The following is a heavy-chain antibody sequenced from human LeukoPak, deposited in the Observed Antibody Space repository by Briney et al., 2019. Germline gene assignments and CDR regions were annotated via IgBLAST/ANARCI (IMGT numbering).Heavy chain of an antibody. CDR2: ISWNSGSI. J-gene: IGHJ3*02. D-gene: IGHD2-2*02. CDR1: GFTFDDYA. CDR3: AKDSWRCSSTSCYTGDDAFDI. Sequence: GRSLRLSCAASGFTFDDYAMHWVRQAPGKGLEWVSGISWNSGSIGSADSVKGRFTISRDNAKNSLYLQMNSMRAEDTALYYCAKDSWRCSSTSCYTGDDAFDIWGQGTMVTVSS. V-gene: IGHV3-9*01.